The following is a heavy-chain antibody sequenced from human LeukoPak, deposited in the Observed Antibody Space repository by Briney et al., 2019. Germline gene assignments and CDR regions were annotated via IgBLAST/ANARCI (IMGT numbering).Heavy chain of an antibody. CDR3: AKDSNVVVIAIGFGAFDI. Sequence: GGSLRLSCAASGFTFSSYAMSWVRQAPGKGLEWVSAISGSGGSTYYADSVKGRFTISRDNSKNTLYLQMNSLRAEDTAVYYCAKDSNVVVIAIGFGAFDIWGQGTMVTVSS. D-gene: IGHD2-21*01. CDR2: ISGSGGST. CDR1: GFTFSSYA. J-gene: IGHJ3*02. V-gene: IGHV3-23*01.